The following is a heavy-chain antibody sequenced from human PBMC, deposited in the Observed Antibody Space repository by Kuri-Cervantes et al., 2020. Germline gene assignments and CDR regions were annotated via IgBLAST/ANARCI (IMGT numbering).Heavy chain of an antibody. CDR2: ISGSGGST. V-gene: IGHV3-23*01. J-gene: IGHJ4*02. CDR1: GFTFSSYA. Sequence: GGSLRLSCAASGFTFSSYAMSWVRQAPGKGLEWVSAISGSGGSTYYADSVKGRFTNSRDNSKNTLYLQMNSLRAEDTAVYYCARPPKRAYSSGYSYFDYWGQGTLVTVSS. CDR3: ARPPKRAYSSGYSYFDY. D-gene: IGHD3-22*01.